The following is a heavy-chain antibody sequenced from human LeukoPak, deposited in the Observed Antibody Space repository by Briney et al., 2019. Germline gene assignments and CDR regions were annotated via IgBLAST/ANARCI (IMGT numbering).Heavy chain of an antibody. CDR1: GFTVSSNY. Sequence: GGSLRLSCAASGFTVSSNYMSWVRQAPGKGLEWVSVIYSGGSTYFADSVKGRFTISRDNSKNTLYLQMNSLRAEDTAVYYCARSDGRTRPFDIWGQGTMVTVSS. CDR2: IYSGGST. CDR3: ARSDGRTRPFDI. J-gene: IGHJ3*02. V-gene: IGHV3-66*01. D-gene: IGHD3-3*01.